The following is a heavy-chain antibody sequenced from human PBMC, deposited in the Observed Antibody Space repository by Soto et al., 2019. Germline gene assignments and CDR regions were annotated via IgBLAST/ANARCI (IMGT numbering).Heavy chain of an antibody. D-gene: IGHD4-17*01. CDR3: AKDRELRSYYYGMDV. CDR2: ISYDGSNK. Sequence: VGLLRLCWAAAGFTFMSYGMHCFLQCAVKVLEWVAVISYDGSNKYYADSVKGRFTISRDNSKNTLYLQMNSLRAEDTAVYYCAKDRELRSYYYGMDVWGQGTTVTVSS. CDR1: GFTFMSYG. V-gene: IGHV3-30*18. J-gene: IGHJ6*02.